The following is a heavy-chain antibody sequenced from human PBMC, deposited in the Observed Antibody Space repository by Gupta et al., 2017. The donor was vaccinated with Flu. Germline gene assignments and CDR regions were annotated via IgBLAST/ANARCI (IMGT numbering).Heavy chain of an antibody. CDR2: IKQDGSEK. CDR3: ARGARVDSAYTWFDA. CDR1: GFSLSYYG. Sequence: GFSLSYYGMNWVRQAPGKGLEWVANIKQDGSEKNHVDSVKGRFIISRDNAKNSLYLQMNSLRAEDTAVYYCARGARVDSAYTWFDAWGQGTLVTVSS. D-gene: IGHD5-18*01. V-gene: IGHV3-7*01. J-gene: IGHJ5*02.